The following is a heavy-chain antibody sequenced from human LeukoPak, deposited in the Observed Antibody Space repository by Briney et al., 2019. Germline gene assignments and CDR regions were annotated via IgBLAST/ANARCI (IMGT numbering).Heavy chain of an antibody. J-gene: IGHJ6*03. V-gene: IGHV3-7*03. CDR1: GFTFSSRDW. Sequence: GGSLRLSCVASGFTFSSRDWMTWVRQAPGKGLEWVANIKQDGSEKNYVDSVKGRFTISRDNAKNSVDLQMNSLRAEDTALYYCARAQLYDYNYYYMDVWGKGTTVTVSS. D-gene: IGHD3-10*01. CDR2: IKQDGSEK. CDR3: ARAQLYDYNYYYMDV.